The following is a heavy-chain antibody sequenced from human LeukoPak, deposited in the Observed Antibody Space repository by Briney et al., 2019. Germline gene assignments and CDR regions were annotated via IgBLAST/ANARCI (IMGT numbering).Heavy chain of an antibody. V-gene: IGHV1-2*04. J-gene: IGHJ3*02. D-gene: IGHD3-16*01. Sequence: SVNVSCKASGYTFIGYYIHWVRQPPGQGLEGMGWINPNTCGTNYAHKFQGCVTMTRDTSINTAYMELSRLRSDATAVYYCAGVKQDCQTSLGVLRCAIDIWGQGTMVTVSS. CDR2: INPNTCGT. CDR3: AGVKQDCQTSLGVLRCAIDI. CDR1: GYTFIGYY.